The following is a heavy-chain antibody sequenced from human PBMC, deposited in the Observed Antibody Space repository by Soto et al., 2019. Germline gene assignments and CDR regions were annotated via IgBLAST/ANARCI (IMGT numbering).Heavy chain of an antibody. D-gene: IGHD2-15*01. CDR1: GGSISSSSYY. V-gene: IGHV4-39*01. CDR2: IYYSGST. J-gene: IGHJ4*02. Sequence: PSETLSLTCTVSGGSISSSSYYWGWIRQPPGKGLEWIGSIYYSGSTYYNPSLKSRVTISVDTSKNQFSLKLSSVTAADTAVYYCARRAVVVAATQELWGQGTLVTVSS. CDR3: ARRAVVVAATQEL.